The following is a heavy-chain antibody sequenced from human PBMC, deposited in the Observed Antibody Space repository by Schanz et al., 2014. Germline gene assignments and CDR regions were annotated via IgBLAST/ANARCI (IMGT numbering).Heavy chain of an antibody. CDR2: ISSSSSYI. V-gene: IGHV3-21*01. CDR1: GFSFSIFA. Sequence: VQLLESGGGLVQPGGSLRLSCAASGFSFSIFAMTWVRQAPGQGLEWVSSISSSSSYISYADSVKGRFTISRDNAKNSLYLQMNSLRAEDTAVYYCARPSDSSWYMDVWGKGTTVTVSS. CDR3: ARPSDSSWYMDV. D-gene: IGHD2-21*02. J-gene: IGHJ6*03.